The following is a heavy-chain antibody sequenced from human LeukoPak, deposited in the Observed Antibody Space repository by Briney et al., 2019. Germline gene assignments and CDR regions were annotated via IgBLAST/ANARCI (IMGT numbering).Heavy chain of an antibody. J-gene: IGHJ6*02. CDR3: ANLHYDILTGYYDYYYYGMDV. Sequence: GGSLRLSCAASGFTFSSYSMNWVRQAPGKGLEWVSSISSSSSYIYYADSVKGRFTISRDNAKNSLYLQMNSLRAEDTAVYYCANLHYDILTGYYDYYYYGMDVWGQGNTVTVSS. CDR2: ISSSSSYI. CDR1: GFTFSSYS. D-gene: IGHD3-9*01. V-gene: IGHV3-21*01.